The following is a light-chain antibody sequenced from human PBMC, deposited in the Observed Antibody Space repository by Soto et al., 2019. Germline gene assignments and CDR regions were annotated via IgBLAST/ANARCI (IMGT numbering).Light chain of an antibody. CDR1: SRNVGDYNN. CDR2: AFN. J-gene: IGLJ3*02. Sequence: QSALTQPRSVSGSPGQSVTISCTGTSRNVGDYNNASCYQQPPAKAPKLLIYAFNMRPSGVPDRFSGSKSGNTASLTISGLQAEDAADYSCCSYAGSYTWVFGGGTKLTVL. CDR3: CSYAGSYTWV. V-gene: IGLV2-11*01.